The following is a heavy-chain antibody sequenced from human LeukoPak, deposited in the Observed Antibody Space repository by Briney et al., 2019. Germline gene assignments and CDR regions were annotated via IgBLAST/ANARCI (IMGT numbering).Heavy chain of an antibody. CDR3: ASKQGDY. CDR2: INPDGSGK. J-gene: IGHJ4*02. Sequence: PGGSLRLSCAASGFTFSNYVMNWVRQAPGKGLEWVANINPDGSGKYYVDSVKGRFTISRDNAKKSLYLQMNSLRAEDTAVYYCASKQGDYWGQGTLVTVSS. CDR1: GFTFSNYV. V-gene: IGHV3-7*01.